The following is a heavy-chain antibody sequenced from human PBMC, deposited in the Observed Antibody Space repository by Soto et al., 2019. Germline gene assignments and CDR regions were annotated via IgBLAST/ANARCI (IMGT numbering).Heavy chain of an antibody. CDR1: GFTFSSYA. V-gene: IGHV3-23*01. CDR3: AKIPITMFGVVIIPYYYYMYV. D-gene: IGHD3-3*01. CDR2: ISGSGGST. Sequence: EVQLLESGGGLVQPGGSLRLSCAASGFTFSSYAMSWVRQAPGKGLDRVSAISGSGGSTYYADSVKGPFTNSREKSQQTLYMQMKRPRAADPAVYYCAKIPITMFGVVIIPYYYYMYVWGKGTGVTVPS. J-gene: IGHJ6*03.